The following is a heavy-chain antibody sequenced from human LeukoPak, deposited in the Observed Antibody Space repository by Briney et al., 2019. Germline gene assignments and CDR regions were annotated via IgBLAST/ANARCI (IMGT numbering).Heavy chain of an antibody. J-gene: IGHJ4*02. D-gene: IGHD4-11*01. V-gene: IGHV4-59*08. Sequence: SETLSLTCTVSSVSINTYYWSWIRQPPGKGLEWIGYIYYSGSTNYNPSLESRVTISVDTSKNQFSLRLSSVTAADTAVYYCARAPASNEIWGQGTLVTVSS. CDR3: ARAPASNEI. CDR1: SVSINTYY. CDR2: IYYSGST.